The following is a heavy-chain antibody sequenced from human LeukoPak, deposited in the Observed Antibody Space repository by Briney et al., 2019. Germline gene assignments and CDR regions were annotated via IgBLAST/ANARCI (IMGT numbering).Heavy chain of an antibody. V-gene: IGHV3-23*01. CDR3: GKSLRMGNYFYGMDV. J-gene: IGHJ6*02. Sequence: GGSLRLPCEASGFSFSTYAMSWVRQAPGQGLDWVSAISGSGGSTYYADSVKGRFTISRDNSKNTLYLQMNSLSAEDTAVYYCGKSLRMGNYFYGMDVWGQGTTVTVSS. CDR2: ISGSGGST. CDR1: GFSFSTYA. D-gene: IGHD3-10*01.